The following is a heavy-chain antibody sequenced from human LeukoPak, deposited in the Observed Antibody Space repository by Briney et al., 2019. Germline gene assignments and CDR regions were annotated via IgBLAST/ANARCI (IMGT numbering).Heavy chain of an antibody. V-gene: IGHV1-2*02. D-gene: IGHD1-26*01. Sequence: GASVKVSCKASGYTFTGHYMHWVRQAPGQGLEWMGWINHNSGGTNYAQKFQGRVTMTRDTSISTAYMELSRLRSDDTAVYYCARDRGWELKGDRGAFDIWGQGTMVTVSS. CDR3: ARDRGWELKGDRGAFDI. J-gene: IGHJ3*02. CDR1: GYTFTGHY. CDR2: INHNSGGT.